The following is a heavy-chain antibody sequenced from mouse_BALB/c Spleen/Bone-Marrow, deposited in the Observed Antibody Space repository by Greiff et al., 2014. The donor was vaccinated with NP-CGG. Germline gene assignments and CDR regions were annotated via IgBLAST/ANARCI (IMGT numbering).Heavy chain of an antibody. CDR2: INPSTGYT. CDR3: ARKGYGNYHYYAMDH. Sequence: VQLQQSGAELAKPGASVKMSCKASGYTFTNYWMHWIKQRPGQGLEWIGYINPSTGYTEYNQKFKDKATLTADKSSSTAYMQLSSLTSEDSAVYYCARKGYGNYHYYAMDHWGQGTSVTVSS. CDR1: GYTFTNYW. D-gene: IGHD2-1*01. V-gene: IGHV1-7*01. J-gene: IGHJ4*01.